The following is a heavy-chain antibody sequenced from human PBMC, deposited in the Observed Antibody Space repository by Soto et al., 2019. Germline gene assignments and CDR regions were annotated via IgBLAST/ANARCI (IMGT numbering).Heavy chain of an antibody. J-gene: IGHJ6*02. D-gene: IGHD6-13*01. V-gene: IGHV1-69*02. Sequence: VQLVQSGAEVKKPGSSVKVSCKASGGTFSSYTISWVRQAPGQGLEWMGRIIPILGIANYAQKFQGRVTITVDKSTSTAYMELSSLRSEDTAVYYCARLLVLDYYYGMDVWGQGTTVTVSS. CDR3: ARLLVLDYYYGMDV. CDR1: GGTFSSYT. CDR2: IIPILGIA.